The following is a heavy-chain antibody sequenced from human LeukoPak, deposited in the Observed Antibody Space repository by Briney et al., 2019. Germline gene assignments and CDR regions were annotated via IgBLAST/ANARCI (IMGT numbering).Heavy chain of an antibody. Sequence: ASVRVSCKASGYMFNAYYMHWVRQAPGQGLEWMGRINPNSGATNYAQKFQGRVTMTRDTSINTAYMDLSRLRSEDTAVFYCARIVPALDVFDIWRQGTMVTVSS. J-gene: IGHJ3*02. CDR2: INPNSGAT. CDR3: ARIVPALDVFDI. V-gene: IGHV1-2*06. D-gene: IGHD2-2*01. CDR1: GYMFNAYY.